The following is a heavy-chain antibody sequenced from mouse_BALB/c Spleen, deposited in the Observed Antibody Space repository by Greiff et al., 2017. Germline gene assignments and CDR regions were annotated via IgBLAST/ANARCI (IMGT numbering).Heavy chain of an antibody. CDR3: ARGYYGIYAMDY. J-gene: IGHJ4*01. D-gene: IGHD1-2*01. Sequence: DVKLVESGGGLVQPGGSRKLSCAASGFTFSSFGMHRVRQAPEKGLEWVAYISSGSSTIYYADTVKGRFTISRDNPKNTLFLQMTSLRSEDTAMYYCARGYYGIYAMDYWGQGTSVTVSS. V-gene: IGHV5-17*02. CDR2: ISSGSSTI. CDR1: GFTFSSFG.